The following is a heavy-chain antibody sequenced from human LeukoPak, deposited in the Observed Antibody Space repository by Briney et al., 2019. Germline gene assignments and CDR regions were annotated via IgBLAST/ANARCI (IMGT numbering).Heavy chain of an antibody. V-gene: IGHV3-23*01. CDR3: AKRIATAGPYFDY. CDR2: ISASGGST. J-gene: IGHJ4*02. D-gene: IGHD6-13*01. Sequence: GGSLRLSCAASGFTFSSYAMSWVRQAPGMGLEWVSAISASGGSTYYADSVKGRFTTSRDSSKSTLYLQMNTLRAEDTAVYYCAKRIATAGPYFDYWGQGALVTVSS. CDR1: GFTFSSYA.